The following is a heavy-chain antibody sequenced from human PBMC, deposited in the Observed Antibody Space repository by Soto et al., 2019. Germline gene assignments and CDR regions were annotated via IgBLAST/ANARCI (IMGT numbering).Heavy chain of an antibody. CDR1: GGSISSYY. V-gene: IGHV4-59*08. CDR3: ARHGGRRAYCSGGSCPDAFDI. D-gene: IGHD2-15*01. Sequence: SETLSLTCTVSGGSISSYYWSWIRQPPGKGLEWIGYIYYSGSTNYNPSLKSRVTISVDTSKNQFSLKLSSVTAADTAVYYCARHGGRRAYCSGGSCPDAFDIWGQGTMVTVSS. J-gene: IGHJ3*02. CDR2: IYYSGST.